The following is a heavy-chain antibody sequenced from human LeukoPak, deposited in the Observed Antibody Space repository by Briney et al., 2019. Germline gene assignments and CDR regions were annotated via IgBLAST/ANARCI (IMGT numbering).Heavy chain of an antibody. D-gene: IGHD3-3*01. J-gene: IGHJ4*02. CDR2: INCNSAGT. CDR3: ARDLTIVGGVSDPRIRGH. CDR1: GYTFPGYY. Sequence: ASVKVSCKASGYTFPGYYMHWVRQAPGQGLERMGWINCNSAGTKYPQKFQGRVSMTRDTSISTAYLELSRLRSDDTAVYYCARDLTIVGGVSDPRIRGHWGQGTLVTVSS. V-gene: IGHV1-2*02.